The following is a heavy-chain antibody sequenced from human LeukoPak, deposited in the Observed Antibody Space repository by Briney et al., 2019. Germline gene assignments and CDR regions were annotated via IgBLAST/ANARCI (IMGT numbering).Heavy chain of an antibody. Sequence: KAGGSLRLSCAASGFTFSSYSMNWVRQAPGKGLEWVSSISSSSSYIYYADSVKGRFTISRDNAKNSLYLQMNSLRAEDTAVYYCARERWGSPSDYFDYWGQGTLVTVSS. CDR1: GFTFSSYS. J-gene: IGHJ4*02. V-gene: IGHV3-21*01. D-gene: IGHD6-6*01. CDR2: ISSSSSYI. CDR3: ARERWGSPSDYFDY.